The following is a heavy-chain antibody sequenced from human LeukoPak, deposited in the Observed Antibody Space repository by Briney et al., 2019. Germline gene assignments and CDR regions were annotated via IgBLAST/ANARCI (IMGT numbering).Heavy chain of an antibody. Sequence: GGSLRLSCAASGFTFDDYGMSWVRQASGKGLEWVSGINWNGGSTGYADSVKGRFTISRDNAKNSLYLQMNSLRAEDTALYYCARDWGYYYDSSGYYRRAPFDYWGQGTLVTVSS. CDR2: INWNGGST. D-gene: IGHD3-22*01. CDR1: GFTFDDYG. V-gene: IGHV3-20*04. J-gene: IGHJ4*02. CDR3: ARDWGYYYDSSGYYRRAPFDY.